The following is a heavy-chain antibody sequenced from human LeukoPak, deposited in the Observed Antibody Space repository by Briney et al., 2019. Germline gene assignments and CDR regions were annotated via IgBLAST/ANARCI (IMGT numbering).Heavy chain of an antibody. J-gene: IGHJ5*02. D-gene: IGHD6-13*01. CDR1: GGSISNDF. CDR2: ISYSGIT. Sequence: PSEALSLTCTVSGGSISNDFWSWIRQPPGKGLEWIGYISYSGITNYNPSLKSRVIISVDTSKNQFSLRLRSVTAADTAVYFCAGDIAAINIPGSRLDPWGQGTLVTVSS. V-gene: IGHV4-59*08. CDR3: AGDIAAINIPGSRLDP.